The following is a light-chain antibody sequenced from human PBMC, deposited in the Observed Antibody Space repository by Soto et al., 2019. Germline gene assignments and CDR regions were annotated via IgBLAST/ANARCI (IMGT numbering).Light chain of an antibody. J-gene: IGKJ1*01. CDR2: GAS. Sequence: EIVMTQSPATLSVSPGERATLSCRASQSVSSNLAWYQQKPGQAPRLLIYGASTRATGISARFSGSGSGTELPLTISSLQSEDFAVYYCQQYNNWPPWTFGQGTKVEIK. V-gene: IGKV3-15*01. CDR1: QSVSSN. CDR3: QQYNNWPPWT.